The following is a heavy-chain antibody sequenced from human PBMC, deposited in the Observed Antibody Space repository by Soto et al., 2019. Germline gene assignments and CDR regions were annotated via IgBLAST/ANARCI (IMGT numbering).Heavy chain of an antibody. J-gene: IGHJ3*02. CDR3: ARDQTGGSTMIVVHTGAHQDAFDI. CDR1: GYTFTSYY. V-gene: IGHV1-46*01. D-gene: IGHD3-22*01. CDR2: INPSGGST. Sequence: GASVKVSCKASGYTFTSYYMHWVRQAPGQGLEWMGIINPSGGSTSYAQKFQGRVTMTRDTSTSTVYMELSSLRSEDTAVYYCARDQTGGSTMIVVHTGAHQDAFDIWGQGTMVTVSS.